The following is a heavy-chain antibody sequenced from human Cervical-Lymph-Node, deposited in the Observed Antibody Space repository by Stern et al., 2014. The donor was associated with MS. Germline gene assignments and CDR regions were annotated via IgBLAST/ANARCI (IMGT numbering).Heavy chain of an antibody. D-gene: IGHD1-7*01. J-gene: IGHJ5*02. CDR3: ARAVRELGT. Sequence: EVQLVESGGGLVQPGESLRLSCAVSGFTFSNYWMTWVRQAPGKGLEWVASIKTDGSEKSYVPSVKGRFTISRDNAKNSLYLQMNSLRAEDTAVYYCARAVRELGTWGQGTLVTVSS. CDR2: IKTDGSEK. V-gene: IGHV3-7*01. CDR1: GFTFSNYW.